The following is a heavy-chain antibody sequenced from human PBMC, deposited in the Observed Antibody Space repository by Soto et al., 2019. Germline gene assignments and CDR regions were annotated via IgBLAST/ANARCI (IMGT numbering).Heavy chain of an antibody. CDR2: IYHSGST. V-gene: IGHV4-30-2*01. D-gene: IGHD5-12*01. Sequence: QLQLQESGSGLVKPSQTLSLTCAVSGGSISSGGYSWSWIRQPPGKGLEWIGYIYHSGSTYYNPSLKSRXIIXVXMSKNQFSLKLSSVTAADTAVYYCARDGGYGHYFDYWGQGTLVSVSS. CDR3: ARDGGYGHYFDY. J-gene: IGHJ4*02. CDR1: GGSISSGGYS.